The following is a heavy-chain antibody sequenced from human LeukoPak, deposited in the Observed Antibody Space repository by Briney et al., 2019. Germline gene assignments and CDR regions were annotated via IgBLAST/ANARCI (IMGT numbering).Heavy chain of an antibody. J-gene: IGHJ4*02. CDR1: GGSISSYY. CDR2: IYDSGST. Sequence: SETLSLTCTVSGGSISSYYWSWIRQPPGKGLEWIGFIYDSGSTNYNSSLKSRVTISVDTSKNQFSLKLSSVTAADTAVYYCARGGKEYYFDYWGQGTLVTVSS. D-gene: IGHD3-10*01. V-gene: IGHV4-59*01. CDR3: ARGGKEYYFDY.